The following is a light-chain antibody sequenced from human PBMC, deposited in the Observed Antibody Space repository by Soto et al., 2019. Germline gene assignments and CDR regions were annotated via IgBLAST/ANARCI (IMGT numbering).Light chain of an antibody. J-gene: IGKJ5*01. CDR2: GAS. Sequence: EIVMTQSPATLSVSPGERATLSCRASQSVSSNLAWYQQKPGQAPRLLIYGASTRATGIPARFSGSGSGTEFPLTIRRLESEDFAVYYCQQYNNWAPITFGQGTRLEN. CDR3: QQYNNWAPIT. V-gene: IGKV3-15*01. CDR1: QSVSSN.